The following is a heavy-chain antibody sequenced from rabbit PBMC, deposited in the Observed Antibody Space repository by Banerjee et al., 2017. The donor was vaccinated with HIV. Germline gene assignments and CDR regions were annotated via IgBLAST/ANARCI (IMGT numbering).Heavy chain of an antibody. D-gene: IGHD4-1*01. CDR1: GFDFDSNA. CDR2: IYAGSSGST. CDR3: AGVLYGGWGYWDL. J-gene: IGHJ4*01. V-gene: IGHV1S40*01. Sequence: QSLEESGGDLVKPGASLTLTCTASGFDFDSNAMCWVRQAPGKGPEWIACIYAGSSGSTYYASWAKGRFTISKTSSTTVTLQMPSLTAADTATYFCAGVLYGGWGYWDLWGQGTLVTVS.